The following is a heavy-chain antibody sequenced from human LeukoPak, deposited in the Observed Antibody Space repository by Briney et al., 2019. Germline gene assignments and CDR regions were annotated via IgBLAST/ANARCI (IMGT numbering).Heavy chain of an antibody. CDR3: ARDRSRYCSGGSCSRFDY. J-gene: IGHJ4*02. CDR2: IKQDGSEK. CDR1: GFTFSIYW. Sequence: GGSLRLSCAASGFTFSIYWMSRVRQAPGKGLEWVANIKQDGSEKNYVDSVKGRFTISRDNAKNSLYLQMNSLRVGDTAVYYCARDRSRYCSGGSCSRFDYWGQGTLVTVSS. V-gene: IGHV3-7*04. D-gene: IGHD2-15*01.